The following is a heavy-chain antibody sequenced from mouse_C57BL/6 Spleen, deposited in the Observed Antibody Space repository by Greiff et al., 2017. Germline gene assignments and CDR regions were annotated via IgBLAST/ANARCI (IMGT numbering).Heavy chain of an antibody. CDR1: GYTFTSYW. V-gene: IGHV1-74*01. D-gene: IGHD2-4*01. J-gene: IGHJ3*01. CDR3: AYIYYEYGGGLCAY. CDR2: IHPSASDT. Sequence: QVQLQQPGAELVKPGASVKVSCKASGYTFTSYWMHWVKQRPGQGLEWIGRIHPSASDTNYNQKFKGKATLTVDKSSSTAYMQLSLLTSEDSEVYYCAYIYYEYGGGLCAYWGQGTLVTVSA.